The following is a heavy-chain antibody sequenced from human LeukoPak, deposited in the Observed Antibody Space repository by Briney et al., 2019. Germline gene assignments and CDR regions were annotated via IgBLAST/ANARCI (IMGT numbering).Heavy chain of an antibody. CDR1: GGSISSYY. V-gene: IGHV4-59*08. J-gene: IGHJ6*03. Sequence: SETLSLTCTVSGGSISSYYWSWIRQPPGKGLEWIGYMYYSGSTYYNPSLKSRVTISIDTSKNQLSLRLSSVTAADTAVYYCASNWNYEGYYYYYMDVWGKGTTVTVSS. CDR3: ASNWNYEGYYYYYMDV. CDR2: MYYSGST. D-gene: IGHD1-7*01.